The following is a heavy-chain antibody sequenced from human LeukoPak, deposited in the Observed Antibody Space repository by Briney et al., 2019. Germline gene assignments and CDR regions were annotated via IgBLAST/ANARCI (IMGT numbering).Heavy chain of an antibody. V-gene: IGHV4-39*07. J-gene: IGHJ4*02. CDR3: ARSDSGSLN. D-gene: IGHD5-12*01. CDR1: GGSISSSSYY. CDR2: IYYSGST. Sequence: PSETLSLTCTVSGGSISSSSYYWGWIRQPPRKGLEWIGSIYYSGSTYYNPSLKSRVTISVDTSKNQFSLKLSSVTAADTAVYYCARSDSGSLNWGQGTLVTVSS.